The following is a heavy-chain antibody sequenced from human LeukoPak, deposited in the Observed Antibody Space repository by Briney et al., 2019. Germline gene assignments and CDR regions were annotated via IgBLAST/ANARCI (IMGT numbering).Heavy chain of an antibody. Sequence: GGSLRLSCAASGFTFNNYAMGWVRQAPGKGLEWVSAISGSGSSTYYTDSVKGRFTISRDNSKNTLYLQMNSLRAEDTAVYYCASSTTPYCGGDCPLDYWGQGTLVTVSS. V-gene: IGHV3-23*01. D-gene: IGHD2-21*02. J-gene: IGHJ4*02. CDR3: ASSTTPYCGGDCPLDY. CDR2: ISGSGSST. CDR1: GFTFNNYA.